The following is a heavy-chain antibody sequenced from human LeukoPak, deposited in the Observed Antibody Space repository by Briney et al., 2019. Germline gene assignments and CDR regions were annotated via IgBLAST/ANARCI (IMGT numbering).Heavy chain of an antibody. CDR3: AKDLEPKLRLGELSSDY. CDR2: ITGSGGRT. Sequence: PGGSLRLTCAASGFTFSSYAMVWVRQAPEKGLEWVSAITGSGGRTYYADSVKGRFTISRDNSKNTLYLQMNSLRAEDTAVYYCAKDLEPKLRLGELSSDYWGQGTLVTVSS. D-gene: IGHD3-16*02. CDR1: GFTFSSYA. V-gene: IGHV3-23*01. J-gene: IGHJ4*02.